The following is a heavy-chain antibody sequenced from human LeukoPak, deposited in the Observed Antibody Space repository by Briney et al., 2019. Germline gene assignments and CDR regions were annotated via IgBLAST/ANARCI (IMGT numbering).Heavy chain of an antibody. Sequence: PGGSLRLSCAASGFTFSSYSMNWVRQAPGKGLEWVSSISSSSSYIYYADSVKGRFTISRDNAKNSLYLQMNSLRAEDTAVYYCARDPAGIAASSDYWGQGTLVTVSS. CDR2: ISSSSSYI. CDR1: GFTFSSYS. CDR3: ARDPAGIAASSDY. V-gene: IGHV3-21*01. D-gene: IGHD6-13*01. J-gene: IGHJ4*02.